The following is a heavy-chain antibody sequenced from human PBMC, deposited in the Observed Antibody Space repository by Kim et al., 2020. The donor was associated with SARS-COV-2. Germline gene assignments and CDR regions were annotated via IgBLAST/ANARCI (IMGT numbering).Heavy chain of an antibody. CDR3: ARSDRIKGNLFPA. D-gene: IGHD2-21*02. J-gene: IGHJ5*02. CDR2: ISSSSYT. CDR1: GFTFSDYY. Sequence: GGSLRLSCAASGFTFSDYYMSWIRQAPGKGLEWVSYISSSSYTNYADSVKGRFTISRDNAKNSLYLQMNSLRAEDTAVYYCARSDRIKGNLFPAWGQGTLVTVSS. V-gene: IGHV3-11*03.